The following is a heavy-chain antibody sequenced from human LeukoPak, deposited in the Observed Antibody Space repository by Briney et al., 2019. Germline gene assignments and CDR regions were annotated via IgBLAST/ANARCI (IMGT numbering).Heavy chain of an antibody. CDR2: INPNSGGT. CDR3: ARGLGKQQLVLGY. CDR1: GYTFTGYY. J-gene: IGHJ4*02. V-gene: IGHV1-2*02. Sequence: ASVKVPCKASGYTFTGYYMHWVRQAPGQGLEWMGWINPNSGGTNYAQKFQGRVTMTRDTSISTAYMELSRLRSDDTAVYYCARGLGKQQLVLGYWGQGTLVTVSS. D-gene: IGHD6-13*01.